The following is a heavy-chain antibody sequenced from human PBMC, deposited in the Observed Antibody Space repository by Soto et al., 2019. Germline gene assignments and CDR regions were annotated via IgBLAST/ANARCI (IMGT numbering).Heavy chain of an antibody. CDR2: ILHDGSAE. CDR3: ARSRDGYSFHFYYGMDV. V-gene: IGHV3-30*03. J-gene: IGHJ6*02. CDR1: GFTFGNYD. Sequence: QVQLVESGGGVVQPGRSLRLSCAASGFTFGNYDMHWVRQAPGKGLEWMALILHDGSAEYYADSVKGRFTISRDNSKSTLYLQMTSLSAEDTGVYYCARSRDGYSFHFYYGMDVWGQGTTVTVSS. D-gene: IGHD4-4*01.